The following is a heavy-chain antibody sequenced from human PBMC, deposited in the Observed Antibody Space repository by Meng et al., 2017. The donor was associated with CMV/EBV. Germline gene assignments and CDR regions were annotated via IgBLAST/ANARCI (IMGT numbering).Heavy chain of an antibody. CDR1: GFTVNSYY. J-gene: IGHJ4*02. D-gene: IGHD5-24*01. CDR2: IYSGGKT. CDR3: ARLGRWLQYSYFDY. Sequence: VQLVASGGALLQPGGSLRLSCAASGFTVNSYYVSWVRQAPGKGLEWVSVIYSGGKTDYADSVKGRFTISRDTSKNTLYLQMNSLRAEDTAVYYCARLGRWLQYSYFDYWGPGTLVTVSS. V-gene: IGHV3-53*01.